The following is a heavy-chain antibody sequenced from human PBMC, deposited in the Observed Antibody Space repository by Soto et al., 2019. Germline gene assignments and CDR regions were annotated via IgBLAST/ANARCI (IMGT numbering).Heavy chain of an antibody. Sequence: QVQLVESGGGLVKPGGSLRLSCADSGFTFSDSYMSWIRQAPGKGLEWISYITFSGNTVYYADSLKCRFTISRDNAKNSLYLQMNRLRAEDTAVYYCARVSWREKYGMDVWGQGTTVTVSS. CDR2: ITFSGNTV. J-gene: IGHJ6*02. CDR1: GFTFSDSY. CDR3: ARVSWREKYGMDV. V-gene: IGHV3-11*01.